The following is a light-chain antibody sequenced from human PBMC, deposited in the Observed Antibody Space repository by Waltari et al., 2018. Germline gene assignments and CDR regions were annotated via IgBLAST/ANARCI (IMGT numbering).Light chain of an antibody. CDR1: RIGGKA. Sequence: SYVLTQPPSVSVAPGKTTRITCGGTRIGGKALHWYQQKPGQAPVLVIYYDRDRPSGIPERFSGSNYGNTATLTISRVEAGDEADYYCQVSDSSSDLVVFGGGTKLTVL. V-gene: IGLV3-21*04. CDR2: YDR. CDR3: QVSDSSSDLVV. J-gene: IGLJ2*01.